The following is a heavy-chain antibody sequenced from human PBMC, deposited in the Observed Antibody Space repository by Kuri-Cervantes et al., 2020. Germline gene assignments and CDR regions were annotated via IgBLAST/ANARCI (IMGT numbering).Heavy chain of an antibody. J-gene: IGHJ4*02. CDR2: INWNSGII. CDR3: AKDRHYDILTGPVDY. CDR1: GFTFDDYA. D-gene: IGHD3-9*01. V-gene: IGHV3-9*01. Sequence: GGSLRLSCAASGFTFDDYAMHWVRQAPGKGLEWVSSINWNSGIIGYADSVKGRFTVSRDNAKNFLYLQMNSLRVEDTALYYCAKDRHYDILTGPVDYWGQGTLVTVSS.